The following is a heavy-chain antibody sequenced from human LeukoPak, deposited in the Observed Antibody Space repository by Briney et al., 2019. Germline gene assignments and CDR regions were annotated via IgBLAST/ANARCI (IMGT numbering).Heavy chain of an antibody. D-gene: IGHD1-26*01. CDR3: AKDGTYYYMDV. CDR2: ISGSSSST. V-gene: IGHV3-23*01. CDR1: GFTFSSDW. Sequence: GGFLRLSCAASGFTFSSDWMHWVRQAPGKGLEWVSAISGSSSSTYYADSVKGRFTISRDNSKNTLYLQMNSLRAEDTAVYYCAKDGTYYYMDVWGKGTTVTVSS. J-gene: IGHJ6*03.